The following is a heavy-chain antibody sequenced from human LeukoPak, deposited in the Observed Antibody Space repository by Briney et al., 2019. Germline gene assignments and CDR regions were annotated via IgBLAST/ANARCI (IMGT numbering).Heavy chain of an antibody. D-gene: IGHD6-19*01. CDR1: GFTFSSYW. Sequence: QAGGSLRLSCAASGFTFSSYWMSWVRQAPGKGLEWVANIKQDGSEKYYVDSVKGRFTISRDNAKNSLYLQMNSLRAEDTAVYYCARRPRIAVAGDDYWGQGTLVTVSS. CDR2: IKQDGSEK. CDR3: ARRPRIAVAGDDY. J-gene: IGHJ4*02. V-gene: IGHV3-7*01.